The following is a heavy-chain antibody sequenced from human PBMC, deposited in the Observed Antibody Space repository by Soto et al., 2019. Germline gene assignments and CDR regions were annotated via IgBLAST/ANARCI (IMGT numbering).Heavy chain of an antibody. CDR3: ARDAFEIYYKFGLDV. Sequence: PEGSLRLSCGASGFSFSDYEMNWVRQTPGKGLEWLSYISSSGGTIKYADSVKGRFTISRDNAKNSLYLQMHSLRADDTAVYYCARDAFEIYYKFGLDVWGQGTPVTVSS. D-gene: IGHD3-10*01. CDR2: ISSSGGTI. CDR1: GFSFSDYE. V-gene: IGHV3-48*03. J-gene: IGHJ6*02.